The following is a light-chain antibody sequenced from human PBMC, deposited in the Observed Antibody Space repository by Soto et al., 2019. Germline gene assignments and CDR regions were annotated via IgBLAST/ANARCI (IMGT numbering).Light chain of an antibody. CDR1: SSDVGGYNY. J-gene: IGLJ1*01. CDR3: SSYAGYNTYV. CDR2: EVS. V-gene: IGLV2-8*01. Sequence: QSVLTQPASVAGSPGQSIPISCTGTSSDVGGYNYVSWYQQYPGKAPKLMIYEVSKRPSGVPDRFSGSKSGNTASLTVSGLQAEDEADYYCSSYAGYNTYVFGTGTKVTV.